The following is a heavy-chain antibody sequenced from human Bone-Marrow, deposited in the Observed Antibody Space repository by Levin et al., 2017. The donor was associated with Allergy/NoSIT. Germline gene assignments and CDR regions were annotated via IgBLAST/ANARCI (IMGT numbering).Heavy chain of an antibody. Sequence: ASVKVSCKASGYTFTSYGISWVRQAPGQGLEWMGWISVYNGNTNYVQKLQGRVTMTTDTSTSTAYMELRSLRSDDTAVYYCARHYSTVTTKAIDYWGQGTLVTVSS. J-gene: IGHJ4*02. V-gene: IGHV1-18*01. CDR2: ISVYNGNT. CDR1: GYTFTSYG. D-gene: IGHD4-17*01. CDR3: ARHYSTVTTKAIDY.